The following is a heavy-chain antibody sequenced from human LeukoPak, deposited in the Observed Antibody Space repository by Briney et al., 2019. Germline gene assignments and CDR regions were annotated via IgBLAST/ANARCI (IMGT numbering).Heavy chain of an antibody. CDR3: ARRSTERYYFDY. CDR1: GFSFTNYW. V-gene: IGHV5-51*01. Sequence: GESLKISCKGSGFSFTNYWIGWVRQMPGKGLEWMGIIYPGDSDTRYSPSFQGQVTMSADKSITTASLQWSSLKASDTAMYYCARRSTERYYFDYWGQGTLVTVSS. J-gene: IGHJ4*02. CDR2: IYPGDSDT. D-gene: IGHD5/OR15-5a*01.